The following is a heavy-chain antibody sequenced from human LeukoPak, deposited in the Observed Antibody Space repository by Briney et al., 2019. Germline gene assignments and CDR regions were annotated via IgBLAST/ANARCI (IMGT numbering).Heavy chain of an antibody. CDR3: AELGITMIGGV. V-gene: IGHV3-48*03. Sequence: GVSLSLSCAASGFTFSSYEMMWLRQAQGQGLEWVSYISSSGSTIYYADAVNGRFTISRDNAKNSLYLQMNSLRAEDTAVYYCAELGITMIGGVWGKGTTVTISS. J-gene: IGHJ6*04. D-gene: IGHD3-10*02. CDR1: GFTFSSYE. CDR2: ISSSGSTI.